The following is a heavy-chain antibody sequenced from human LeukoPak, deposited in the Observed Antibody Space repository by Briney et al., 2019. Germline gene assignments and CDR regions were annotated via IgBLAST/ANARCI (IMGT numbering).Heavy chain of an antibody. Sequence: PSETLSLTCSVSGDSISSYHWSWIRQPAGKGLEWVGRFYTSGNTRYNPSLKSRVTMSVDTSKNQVSLRLSSVTAADTAIYYCAREVGSSWSGYYFDSWGQGTLVTVSS. D-gene: IGHD6-13*01. J-gene: IGHJ4*02. CDR2: FYTSGNT. CDR3: AREVGSSWSGYYFDS. CDR1: GDSISSYH. V-gene: IGHV4-4*07.